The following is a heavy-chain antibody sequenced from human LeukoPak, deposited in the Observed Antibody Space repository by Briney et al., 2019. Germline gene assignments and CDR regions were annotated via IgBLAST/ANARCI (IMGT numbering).Heavy chain of an antibody. CDR1: GYTFTSYG. Sequence: SVKVSCKASGYTFTSYGISWVRQAPGQGLEWMGWISAYNGNTNNAQKLQGRVSMTTDTFTSTAYMELRSLRSDDTAVYYCARVGAYCSGGSCYLDYWGQGTLVTVSS. J-gene: IGHJ4*02. CDR2: ISAYNGNT. V-gene: IGHV1-18*01. CDR3: ARVGAYCSGGSCYLDY. D-gene: IGHD2-15*01.